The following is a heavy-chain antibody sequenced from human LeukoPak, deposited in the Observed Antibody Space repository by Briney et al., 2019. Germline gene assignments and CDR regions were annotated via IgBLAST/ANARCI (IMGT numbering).Heavy chain of an antibody. J-gene: IGHJ4*02. D-gene: IGHD6-6*01. Sequence: PSETLSLTCTVSGGSISSYYWSWIRQPPGKGLEWIGYIYYSGSTNYNPSLKGRVTISVDTSKNQFSLKLSSVTAADTAVYYCARVERDSSSFDYWGQGTLVTVSS. CDR2: IYYSGST. V-gene: IGHV4-59*01. CDR1: GGSISSYY. CDR3: ARVERDSSSFDY.